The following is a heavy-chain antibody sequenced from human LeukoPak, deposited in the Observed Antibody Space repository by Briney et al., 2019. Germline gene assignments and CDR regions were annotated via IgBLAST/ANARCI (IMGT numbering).Heavy chain of an antibody. D-gene: IGHD2-15*01. V-gene: IGHV4-34*01. J-gene: IGHJ3*02. Sequence: PSETLSLTCAVYGGSFSGYYWSWIRQPPGKGLEWIEEINHSGSTNYNPSLKSRVTISVDTSKNQFSLKLSSVTAADTAVYYCARGLVVVVAAIDAFDIWGQGTMVTVSS. CDR1: GGSFSGYY. CDR2: INHSGST. CDR3: ARGLVVVVAAIDAFDI.